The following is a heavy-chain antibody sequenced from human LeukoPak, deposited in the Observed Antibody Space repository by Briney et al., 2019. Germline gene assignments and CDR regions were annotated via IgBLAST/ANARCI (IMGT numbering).Heavy chain of an antibody. J-gene: IGHJ4*02. CDR2: ISTYTGNT. D-gene: IGHD5-24*01. Sequence: ASEKVSCKASGYTFTSYGISWVRQAPGQGLEWMGWISTYTGNTNYAQKLQGRVTMTTDTSTSTAYMELRSLRSDDTAVYYCARDYGSTIDYWGQGTLVTVSS. V-gene: IGHV1-18*01. CDR1: GYTFTSYG. CDR3: ARDYGSTIDY.